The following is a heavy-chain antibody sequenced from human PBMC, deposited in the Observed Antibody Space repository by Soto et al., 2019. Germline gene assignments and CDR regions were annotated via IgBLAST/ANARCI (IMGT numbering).Heavy chain of an antibody. CDR1: GFTFSTYS. J-gene: IGHJ6*02. CDR2: ISSGSSPI. Sequence: HPGGSLRLSCAASGFTFSTYSMNWVRQAPGKGLEWVSYISSGSSPIYYADSVKGRFSISRDNAKNSLYLQMNSLRAEDTAVYYSARGASYGMEVWGQGTTVTVSS. V-gene: IGHV3-48*01. CDR3: ARGASYGMEV.